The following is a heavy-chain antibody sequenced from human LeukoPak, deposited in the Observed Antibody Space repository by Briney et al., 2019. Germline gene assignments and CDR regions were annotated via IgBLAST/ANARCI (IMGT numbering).Heavy chain of an antibody. CDR1: GGTFSSYG. CDR2: IIPTFGTT. CDR3: ARKLVFGYSFNWYY. Sequence: SVKVSCKASGGTFSSYGINWVRQAPGQGLEWMGRIIPTFGTTNYAQKFQGRVTITADKSPSTAYMELTSLTSEDTAMYYCARKLVFGYSFNWYYWGQGTLVTVSS. J-gene: IGHJ4*02. V-gene: IGHV1-69*06. D-gene: IGHD5-12*01.